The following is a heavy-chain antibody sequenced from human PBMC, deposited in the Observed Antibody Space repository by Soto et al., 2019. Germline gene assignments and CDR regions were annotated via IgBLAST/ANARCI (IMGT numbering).Heavy chain of an antibody. V-gene: IGHV3-74*01. CDR3: AREWLQYNFGY. J-gene: IGHJ4*02. CDR1: GFTFSSYW. Sequence: PGGSLRLSCAASGFTFSSYWMHWVRQTPGKGLVWVSRINSDGSSSTYADSVKGRFTISRDNAKNMLYLQMNSLRAEDTAVYYCAREWLQYNFGYWGQGALVTVSS. CDR2: INSDGSSS. D-gene: IGHD5-12*01.